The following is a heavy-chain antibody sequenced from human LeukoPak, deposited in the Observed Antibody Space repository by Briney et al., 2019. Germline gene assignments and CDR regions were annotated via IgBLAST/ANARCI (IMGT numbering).Heavy chain of an antibody. CDR1: GGSISGGTNY. D-gene: IGHD4/OR15-4a*01. Sequence: PSQSLSLTCTVSGGSISGGTNYWAWIRQPPGTGLEWIASVYYSGSTDYNPSLKSRVSISLHTSKNQFSLKLRSVTAADTAVYYCARHYSRGALVDFGYWGQGTLVTVSS. CDR3: ARHYSRGALVDFGY. V-gene: IGHV4-39*01. CDR2: VYYSGST. J-gene: IGHJ4*02.